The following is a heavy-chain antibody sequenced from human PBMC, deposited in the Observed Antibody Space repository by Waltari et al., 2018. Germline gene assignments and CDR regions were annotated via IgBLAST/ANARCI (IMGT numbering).Heavy chain of an antibody. V-gene: IGHV3-30*18. CDR1: GFSLGRYG. CDR2: LWFEGGDE. CDR3: AKDAFGNTYMDH. J-gene: IGHJ4*02. Sequence: QLQLVESGGGVVQPGTSLRLSCAASGFSLGRYGLQWVRQAPGRGLEWVALLWFEGGDEYYADSVRGRFTISRDNSKNLLYLHMDSLRVDDTAVYYCAKDAFGNTYMDHWGQGTLVTVSS. D-gene: IGHD3-16*01.